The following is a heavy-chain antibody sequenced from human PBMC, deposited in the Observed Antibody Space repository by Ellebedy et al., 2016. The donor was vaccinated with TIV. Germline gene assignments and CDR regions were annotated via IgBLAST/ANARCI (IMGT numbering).Heavy chain of an antibody. V-gene: IGHV3-15*01. J-gene: IGHJ6*02. D-gene: IGHD3-3*01. CDR1: GFTFSNAW. CDR3: TTCPTIFGVVTPLEYGMDV. CDR2: IKSKTDGGTT. Sequence: GGSLRLSXAASGFTFSNAWMSWVRQAPGKGLEWVGRIKSKTDGGTTDYAAPVKGRFTISRDDSKNTLYLQMNSLKTEDTAVYYCTTCPTIFGVVTPLEYGMDVWGQGTTVTVSS.